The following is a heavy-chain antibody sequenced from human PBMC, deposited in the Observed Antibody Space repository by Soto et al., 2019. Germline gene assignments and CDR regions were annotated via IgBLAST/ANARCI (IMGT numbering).Heavy chain of an antibody. CDR3: ARDRSSISDNYYYYGMDV. D-gene: IGHD2-21*01. CDR2: IYYSGST. J-gene: IGHJ6*02. CDR1: GGSVSSGSYY. V-gene: IGHV4-61*01. Sequence: PSETLSLTCTVSGGSVSSGSYYWSWIRQPPGKGLEWIGHIYYSGSTNYNPSLKSRVTISVDASKNQFSLKLSSVTAADTAVYYCARDRSSISDNYYYYGMDVWGQGTTVTVSS.